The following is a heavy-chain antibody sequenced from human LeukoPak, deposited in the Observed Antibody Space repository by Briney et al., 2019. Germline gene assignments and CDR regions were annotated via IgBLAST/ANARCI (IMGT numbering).Heavy chain of an antibody. V-gene: IGHV1-69*13. CDR2: IIPIFGTA. CDR1: GGTFSSYA. J-gene: IGHJ5*02. Sequence: ASVKVSCKASGGTFSSYAISWVRQAPGQGLEWMGGIIPIFGTANYAQKFQGRVTITADESTSTAYMELRSLRSDDTAVYYCARAHKLLPQPPVSWGQGTLVTVSS. CDR3: ARAHKLLPQPPVS. D-gene: IGHD2-2*01.